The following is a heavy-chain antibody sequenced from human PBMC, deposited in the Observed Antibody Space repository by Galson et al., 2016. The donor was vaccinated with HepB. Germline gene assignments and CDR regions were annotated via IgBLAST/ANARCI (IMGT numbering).Heavy chain of an antibody. V-gene: IGHV3-23*01. CDR1: GLTARYA. Sequence: SLRLSCAASGLTARYAMSWVCQSPGQGLQWVSSIGGSGETTSYADSVKGRVTISRDNAKNILFLEINNLRAEDSALYYCATLWGVFGVDQFFQRWGRGTLVTVSS. CDR2: IGGSGETT. J-gene: IGHJ1*01. CDR3: ATLWGVFGVDQFFQR. D-gene: IGHD3-3*01.